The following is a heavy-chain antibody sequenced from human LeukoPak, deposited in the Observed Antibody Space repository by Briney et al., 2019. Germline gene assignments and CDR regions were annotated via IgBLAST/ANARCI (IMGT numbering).Heavy chain of an antibody. CDR3: AKDVEDYYDSSGNGAFDY. V-gene: IGHV3-9*01. D-gene: IGHD3-22*01. J-gene: IGHJ4*02. CDR2: ISWNSGSI. CDR1: GFTFDDYA. Sequence: GGSLRLSCAASGFTFDDYAMHWVRQAPGKGLEWVSGISWNSGSIGYADSVKGRFTISRDNAKNSLYLQMNSLRAEDTALYYCAKDVEDYYDSSGNGAFDYWGQGTLVTVSS.